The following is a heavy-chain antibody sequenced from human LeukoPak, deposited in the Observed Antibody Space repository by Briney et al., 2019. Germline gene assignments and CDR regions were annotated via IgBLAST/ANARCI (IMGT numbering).Heavy chain of an antibody. Sequence: GGSLRLSCAASGFTFSSYAMSWVRQAPGKGLEWVSAISGSGGSTYYADSVKGRFTISRDNSKNTLYLQMNSLRAEDTAVYYCARVLKSGYDLDYWGQGTLVTVSS. D-gene: IGHD3-3*01. J-gene: IGHJ4*02. V-gene: IGHV3-23*01. CDR2: ISGSGGST. CDR3: ARVLKSGYDLDY. CDR1: GFTFSSYA.